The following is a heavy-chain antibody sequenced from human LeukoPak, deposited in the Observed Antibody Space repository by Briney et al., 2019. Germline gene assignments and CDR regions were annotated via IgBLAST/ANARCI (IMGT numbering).Heavy chain of an antibody. D-gene: IGHD6-19*01. CDR1: GYTFTSYD. CDR3: ASRYSSGWFGPYNWFDP. V-gene: IGHV1-8*01. Sequence: ASVKVSCKASGYTFTSYDINWVRQAPGQGLEWMGWMNPNSGNTVYAQKFQGRVTMTRNTSISTAYMELSSLRSEDTAVYYCASRYSSGWFGPYNWFDPWGQGTLVTVSS. J-gene: IGHJ5*02. CDR2: MNPNSGNT.